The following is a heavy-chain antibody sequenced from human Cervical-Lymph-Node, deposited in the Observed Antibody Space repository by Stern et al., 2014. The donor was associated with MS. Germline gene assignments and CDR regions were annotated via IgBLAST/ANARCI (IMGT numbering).Heavy chain of an antibody. V-gene: IGHV2-5*02. Sequence: ESGPTLVKPTQTVTLTCTLSGFSVANAGVGVGWIRQPPGKALEWLAVLYWGADKLYSPSLKNRLTIIKDTSKNQVVLTMTNVDPVDTATYYCAHSRVKYCRGGTCYSSLFDYWGQGTLVTVSS. D-gene: IGHD2-15*01. CDR2: LYWGADK. CDR3: AHSRVKYCRGGTCYSSLFDY. CDR1: GFSVANAGVG. J-gene: IGHJ4*02.